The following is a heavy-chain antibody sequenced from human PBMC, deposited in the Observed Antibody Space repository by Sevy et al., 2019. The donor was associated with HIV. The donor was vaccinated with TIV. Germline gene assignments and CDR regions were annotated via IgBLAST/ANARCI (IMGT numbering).Heavy chain of an antibody. D-gene: IGHD1-7*01. CDR1: GFTFSSYA. Sequence: GGSLRLSCAASGFTFSSYAMSWVRQAPGKGLEWVSAISGSGGSTYYADSVKGRFTISRDNSKNTLYLQMNNLRAEDTAVYYCAKDPTISITGTPGAFDIWGQGTMVTVSS. CDR3: AKDPTISITGTPGAFDI. V-gene: IGHV3-23*01. J-gene: IGHJ3*02. CDR2: ISGSGGST.